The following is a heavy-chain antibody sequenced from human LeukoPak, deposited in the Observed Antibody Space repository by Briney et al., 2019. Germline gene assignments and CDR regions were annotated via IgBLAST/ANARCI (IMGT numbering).Heavy chain of an antibody. D-gene: IGHD2-2*02. Sequence: GESLKISCKGSGYSFTSYWIGWVRQVPGKGLEWMGIIYPGDSDTRYSPSFQGQVTISADKSISTAYLQWSSLKASDTAMYYCARPYCFSTNCYTIDPWGQGTLVTVSS. J-gene: IGHJ5*02. CDR3: ARPYCFSTNCYTIDP. CDR1: GYSFTSYW. V-gene: IGHV5-51*01. CDR2: IYPGDSDT.